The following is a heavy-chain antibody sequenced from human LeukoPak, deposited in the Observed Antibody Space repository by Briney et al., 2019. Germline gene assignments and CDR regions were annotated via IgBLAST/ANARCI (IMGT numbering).Heavy chain of an antibody. V-gene: IGHV3-30-3*01. Sequence: QAGGSLRLSCAASGFTFSSYPMHWVRQAPGKGLEWVAVISYDGNNKYYADSVKGRFTISRDNSKNTLYLQMNSLRTEDTAVYYCARDTPRIPYDILTVGYGMDVWGQGTTVTVSS. CDR2: ISYDGNNK. J-gene: IGHJ6*02. D-gene: IGHD3-9*01. CDR3: ARDTPRIPYDILTVGYGMDV. CDR1: GFTFSSYP.